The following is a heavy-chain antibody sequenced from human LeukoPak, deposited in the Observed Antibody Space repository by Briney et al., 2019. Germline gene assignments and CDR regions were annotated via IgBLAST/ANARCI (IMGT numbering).Heavy chain of an antibody. D-gene: IGHD1-26*01. CDR3: AAEVGATEAFDY. CDR1: GFTFSDYA. V-gene: IGHV3-30*02. Sequence: GGSLRLSCAASGFTFSDYAMHWVRQAPGKGLEWVTFIWYDGSNKYYADSVKGRFTISRDNSKNTVYLEMDSLRAEDTAVYYCAAEVGATEAFDYWGQGTLVTVSS. J-gene: IGHJ4*02. CDR2: IWYDGSNK.